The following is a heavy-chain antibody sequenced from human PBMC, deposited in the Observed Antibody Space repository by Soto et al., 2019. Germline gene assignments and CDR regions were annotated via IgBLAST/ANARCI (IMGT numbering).Heavy chain of an antibody. CDR3: ARVVVGASFDY. V-gene: IGHV3-30-3*01. Sequence: GGSLRLSCAASGFTFSSYAMHWVRQAPGKGLEWVAVISYDGSNKYYADSVKGRFTISRDNSKNTLYLQMNSLRAEDTAVYYCARVVVGASFDYWGQGTLVTVSS. D-gene: IGHD1-26*01. CDR2: ISYDGSNK. J-gene: IGHJ4*01. CDR1: GFTFSSYA.